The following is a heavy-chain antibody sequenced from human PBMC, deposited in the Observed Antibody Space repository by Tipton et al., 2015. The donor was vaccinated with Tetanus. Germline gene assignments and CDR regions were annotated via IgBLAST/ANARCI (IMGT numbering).Heavy chain of an antibody. CDR2: IGATGAI. Sequence: SLRLSCTASGFTFSDFYMGWIRQAPGKGLEWVSYIGATGAIYYADSVKVRFTISRDNAKNSLYLQMTSLRDEDTAVYYCAKEALGVLNLWGTGTTVIVSS. CDR1: GFTFSDFY. CDR3: AKEALGVLNL. D-gene: IGHD1-14*01. V-gene: IGHV3-11*04. J-gene: IGHJ6*04.